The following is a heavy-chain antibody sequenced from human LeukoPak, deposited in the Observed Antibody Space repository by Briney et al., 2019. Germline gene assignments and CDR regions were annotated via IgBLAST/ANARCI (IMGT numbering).Heavy chain of an antibody. J-gene: IGHJ4*02. CDR2: ISASGGSA. CDR1: GFTFSSYA. D-gene: IGHD1-1*01. V-gene: IGHV3-23*01. Sequence: AGGSLRLPCAAAGFTFSSYAMSWVRQAPGKGLEWVSSISASGGSAFYADSVEGRFTVSRDSSKNTLYLQMYSLRAEDTAVYYCAKVEGASKASVYWGQGALVTVSS. CDR3: AKVEGASKASVY.